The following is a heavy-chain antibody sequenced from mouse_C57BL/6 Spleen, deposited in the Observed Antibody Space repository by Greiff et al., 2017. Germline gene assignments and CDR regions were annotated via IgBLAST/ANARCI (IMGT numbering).Heavy chain of an antibody. CDR1: WFSLSSYG. J-gene: IGHJ3*01. Sequence: QVQLKESGPGLVAPSQSPSITCTVSWFSLSSYGVSWVLQPPGKGLVWLGVIWGDASTNSHSALINRLSNSKDNSKSQDFLKMNSLQTDDTATYYCAKEGYGYDGLAYWGQGTLVTVSA. CDR2: IWGDAST. D-gene: IGHD2-2*01. V-gene: IGHV2-3*01. CDR3: AKEGYGYDGLAY.